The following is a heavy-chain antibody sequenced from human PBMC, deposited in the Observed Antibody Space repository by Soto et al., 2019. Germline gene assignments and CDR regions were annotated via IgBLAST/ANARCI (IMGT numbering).Heavy chain of an antibody. CDR2: IYYSGST. CDR3: ARAWIAEAGGGGMDV. J-gene: IGHJ6*02. CDR1: GGSISSYY. V-gene: IGHV4-59*12. Sequence: PSETLSLTCTVSGGSISSYYWSWIRQPPGKGLEWIGYIYYSGSTNYNPSLKSRVTISVDTSKNQFSPKLSSVTAADTAVYYCARAWIAEAGGGGMDVWGQGTTVTVSS. D-gene: IGHD6-13*01.